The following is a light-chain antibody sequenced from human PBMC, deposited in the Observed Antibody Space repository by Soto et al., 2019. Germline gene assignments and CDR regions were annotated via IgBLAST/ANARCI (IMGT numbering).Light chain of an antibody. Sequence: EIVMTQSPATLSVSPGERATLSCRASQSVNSNLAWYQQTRGQAPRLLIYEASSRATGIPARFSASGSGTEFTLTISSLQSEDCAVYYCEQYNNWTLTFGGGTNVE. CDR1: QSVNSN. CDR2: EAS. V-gene: IGKV3-15*01. CDR3: EQYNNWTLT. J-gene: IGKJ4*01.